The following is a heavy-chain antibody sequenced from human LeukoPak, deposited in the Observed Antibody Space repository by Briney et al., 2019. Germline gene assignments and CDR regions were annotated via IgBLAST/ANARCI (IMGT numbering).Heavy chain of an antibody. CDR1: GFTFSSYA. Sequence: HPGGSLRLSCAASGFTFSSYAMSWVRQAPGKGLSWVSAITASGGSTYYADSVKGRFTMYRDNSKNTLYLHMNSLRAEDTAVYYCAKGADYYDSSAHVWGQGTLVTVSS. CDR2: ITASGGST. J-gene: IGHJ4*02. CDR3: AKGADYYDSSAHV. V-gene: IGHV3-23*01. D-gene: IGHD3-22*01.